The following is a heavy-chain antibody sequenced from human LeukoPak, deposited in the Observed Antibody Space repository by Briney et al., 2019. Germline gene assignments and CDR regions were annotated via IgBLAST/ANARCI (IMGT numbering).Heavy chain of an antibody. CDR3: AKVKVPAAILATNFDY. D-gene: IGHD2-2*01. J-gene: IGHJ4*02. CDR1: QFTFSNYA. CDR2: ISGSGGST. V-gene: IGHV3-23*01. Sequence: GGSLRLSCAASQFTFSNYAMSWVRQAPGKGLEWVSAISGSGGSTYYADSVKGRFTISRDNSKNTLYLQMNSLRAEDTAVYYCAKVKVPAAILATNFDYWGQGTLVTVSS.